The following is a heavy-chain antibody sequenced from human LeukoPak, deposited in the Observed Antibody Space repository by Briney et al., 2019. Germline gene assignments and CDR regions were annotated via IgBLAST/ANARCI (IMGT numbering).Heavy chain of an antibody. Sequence: KPGGSLRLSCAASGFTFSDYYMSWIRQAPGKGLEWVSYISSSGSTIYYADSVKGRFTISRDNAKNSLYLQMNSRRAEETAVYYCAKISTPRPPYYYDSSGSLYYFDYWGQGTLVTVSS. V-gene: IGHV3-11*01. CDR1: GFTFSDYY. D-gene: IGHD3-22*01. CDR3: AKISTPRPPYYYDSSGSLYYFDY. J-gene: IGHJ4*02. CDR2: ISSSGSTI.